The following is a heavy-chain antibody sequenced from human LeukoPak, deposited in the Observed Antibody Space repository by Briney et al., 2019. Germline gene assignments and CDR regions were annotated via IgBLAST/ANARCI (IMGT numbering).Heavy chain of an antibody. CDR1: GFSFTSSA. V-gene: IGHV1-58*01. CDR3: AADLSASSSGGGY. J-gene: IGHJ4*02. Sequence: SVKVSCKASGFSFTSSAELWVRQARGQRLEWIGRIVVGSGNTNYAQKFQERVTITRDMSTSTAYMELSSLRSEDTAVYYCAADLSASSSGGGYWGQGTLVTVSS. CDR2: IVVGSGNT. D-gene: IGHD6-13*01.